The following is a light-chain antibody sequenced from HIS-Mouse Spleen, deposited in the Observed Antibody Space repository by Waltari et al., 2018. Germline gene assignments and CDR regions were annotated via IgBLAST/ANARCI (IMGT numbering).Light chain of an antibody. CDR2: EDS. CDR1: ALPKKY. J-gene: IGLJ2*01. V-gene: IGLV3-10*01. CDR3: YSTDSSGNHRV. Sequence: SYELTQPPSVSVSPGQTARITCPGDALPKKYAYWYQEKSGQATVLVIYEDSKRPPGIPERFSGSSSGTMATLTISGAQVEDEADYYCYSTDSSGNHRVFGGGNKLTVL.